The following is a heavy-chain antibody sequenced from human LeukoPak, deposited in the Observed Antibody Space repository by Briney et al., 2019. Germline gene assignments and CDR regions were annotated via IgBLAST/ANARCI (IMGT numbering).Heavy chain of an antibody. CDR1: AGSVNSDDYY. J-gene: IGHJ3*02. V-gene: IGHV4-61*02. Sequence: SETLSLTCTVSAGSVNSDDYYWSWIRQPAGKGLEWIGRIYSPGTNYNYNPSLKSRVTISIDTSKNQFSLKLTSVTAGDTAVYYCARGVGTSYESSRDAFDIWGQGTMVTVSS. D-gene: IGHD3-22*01. CDR2: IYSPGTN. CDR3: ARGVGTSYESSRDAFDI.